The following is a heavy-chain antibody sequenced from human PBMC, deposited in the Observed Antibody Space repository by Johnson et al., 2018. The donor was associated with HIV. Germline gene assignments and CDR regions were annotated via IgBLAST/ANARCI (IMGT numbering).Heavy chain of an antibody. CDR3: ATVYYDILTGYYYDAFDI. CDR1: GFTVSSNY. Sequence: QVQVVESGGGLIQPGGSLRLSCAASGFTVSSNYMSWVRQAPGKGLEWVAGILYDGSNKYTADSVKGRLPISRDNSMNTPYLQMNSLRAEDTALYYCATVYYDILTGYYYDAFDIWGQGTMVTVSS. D-gene: IGHD3-9*01. CDR2: ILYDGSNK. V-gene: IGHV3-30-3*01. J-gene: IGHJ3*02.